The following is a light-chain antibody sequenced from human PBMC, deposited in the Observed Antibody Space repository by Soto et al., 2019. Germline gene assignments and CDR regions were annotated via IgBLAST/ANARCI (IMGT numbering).Light chain of an antibody. Sequence: EIVLTQSPGTLSLSPGERATLSCRASQRLPNNSLAWYQQKTGQTPRLIVYLASSRAPGIPDRFSGSGSGTHFTLTIRRVEPEDFAVYYCQQYGSSPWTFGQGTKVEIK. CDR1: QRLPNNS. CDR2: LAS. J-gene: IGKJ1*01. V-gene: IGKV3-20*01. CDR3: QQYGSSPWT.